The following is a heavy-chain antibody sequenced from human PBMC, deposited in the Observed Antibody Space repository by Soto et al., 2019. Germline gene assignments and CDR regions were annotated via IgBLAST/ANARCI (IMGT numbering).Heavy chain of an antibody. Sequence: EASVKVSCKAAGYTFTGYYMHWVRQAPGQGLEWMGWINPNSGGTNYAQKFQGWVTMTRDTSISTAYMELSRLRSDDTAVYYCASGIAVAEYYYYGMDVWGQGTTLTASS. CDR2: INPNSGGT. J-gene: IGHJ6*02. V-gene: IGHV1-2*04. CDR3: ASGIAVAEYYYYGMDV. D-gene: IGHD6-19*01. CDR1: GYTFTGYY.